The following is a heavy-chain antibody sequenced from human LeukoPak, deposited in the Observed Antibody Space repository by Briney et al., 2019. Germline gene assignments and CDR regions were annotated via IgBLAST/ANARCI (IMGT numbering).Heavy chain of an antibody. V-gene: IGHV3-23*01. D-gene: IGHD3-10*01. CDR3: AKGYYGSGTKHYYGMDV. Sequence: GGSLRLSCAASGLTFSSYAMSWVRQAPGEGLEWVSAISGSGGSTYYADSVKGRFTISRDNSKNTLYLQMNSLRAEDTAVYYCAKGYYGSGTKHYYGMDVWGQGTTVTVSS. CDR1: GLTFSSYA. CDR2: ISGSGGST. J-gene: IGHJ6*02.